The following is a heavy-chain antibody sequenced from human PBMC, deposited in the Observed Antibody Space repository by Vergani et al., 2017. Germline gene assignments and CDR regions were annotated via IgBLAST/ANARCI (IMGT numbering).Heavy chain of an antibody. D-gene: IGHD4-17*01. Sequence: QVQLVQSGAEVKKPGASVKVSCKASGYTFTSYAMHWVRQAPGQRLEWMGWINAGNGNAKYSQKFQGRVTITRDTSASTAYMELSSLRSEDTAVYYCASGITVTTDYAFDIWGQGTMVTVSS. CDR1: GYTFTSYA. J-gene: IGHJ3*02. V-gene: IGHV1-3*01. CDR2: INAGNGNA. CDR3: ASGITVTTDYAFDI.